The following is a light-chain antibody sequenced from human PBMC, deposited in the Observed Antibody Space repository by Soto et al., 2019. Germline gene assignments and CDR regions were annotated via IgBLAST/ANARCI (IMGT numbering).Light chain of an antibody. CDR3: QQFDIFPRT. CDR2: AAS. J-gene: IGKJ2*01. V-gene: IGKV1-9*01. CDR1: QGISRF. Sequence: IQLTQSPSFLSASVGDTVTITCRASQGISRFLAWYQQKPGKAPGLLIYAASSLQTGVPSRFSGSGSGTEFTLKISRLQAEEYETSYCQQFDIFPRTFGQGTKLDIK.